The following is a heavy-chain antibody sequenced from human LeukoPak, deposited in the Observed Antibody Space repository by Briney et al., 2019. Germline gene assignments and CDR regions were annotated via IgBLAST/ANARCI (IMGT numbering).Heavy chain of an antibody. D-gene: IGHD6-19*01. CDR2: MNPNSGHT. CDR1: GYTFTSYD. V-gene: IGHV1-8*03. CDR3: ARDPYSSGWYYFDY. Sequence: ASVKVSCKASGYTFTSYDINWVRQATGQGLEWMGWMNPNSGHTGYAQHFQGRVTITRNTSISTAYMELSSLRSEDTAVYYCARDPYSSGWYYFDYWGQGTLVTVSS. J-gene: IGHJ4*02.